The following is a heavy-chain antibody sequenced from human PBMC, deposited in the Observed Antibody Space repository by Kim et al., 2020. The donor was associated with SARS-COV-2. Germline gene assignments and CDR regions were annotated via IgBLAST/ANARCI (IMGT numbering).Heavy chain of an antibody. CDR1: GYTFTSYA. D-gene: IGHD3-9*01. CDR3: ARETGYVLRYFDWLPQFDY. CDR2: INAGNGNT. V-gene: IGHV1-3*01. J-gene: IGHJ4*02. Sequence: ASVKVSCKASGYTFTSYAMHWVRQAPGQRLEWMGWINAGNGNTKYSQKFQGRVTITRDTSASTAYMELSSLRSEDTAVYYCARETGYVLRYFDWLPQFDYWGQGTLVTVSS.